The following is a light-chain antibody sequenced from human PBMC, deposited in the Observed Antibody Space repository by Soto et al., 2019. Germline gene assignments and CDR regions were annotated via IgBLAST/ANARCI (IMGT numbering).Light chain of an antibody. CDR1: QNIIFY. V-gene: IGKV1-39*01. J-gene: IGKJ2*01. CDR2: AAS. Sequence: DIQITHSPSSLSASVGDRVTITCRSSQNIIFYLNWYQQKIGKAPKLLIYAASNLQSGVPSRFSGSGSGTDFTLTISNLQPEDFATYFCQQSYTTPVYSFGQGTKVDIK. CDR3: QQSYTTPVYS.